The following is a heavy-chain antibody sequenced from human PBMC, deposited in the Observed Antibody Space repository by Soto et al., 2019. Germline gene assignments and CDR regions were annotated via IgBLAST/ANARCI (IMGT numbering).Heavy chain of an antibody. CDR3: ARSYYGSGSYYNPPAY. V-gene: IGHV1-69*02. D-gene: IGHD3-10*01. CDR1: GGTFSSYT. J-gene: IGHJ4*02. CDR2: IIPILGIA. Sequence: QVQLVQSGAEVKKPGSSVKVSCKASGGTFSSYTISWVRQAPGQGLEWMGRIIPILGIANYAQKFQGRVTITADKSTSTAHMELSSLRSEDTAVYYCARSYYGSGSYYNPPAYWGQGTLVTVSS.